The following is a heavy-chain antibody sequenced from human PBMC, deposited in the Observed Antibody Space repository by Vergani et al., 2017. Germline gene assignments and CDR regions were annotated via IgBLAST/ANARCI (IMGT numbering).Heavy chain of an antibody. V-gene: IGHV4-59*08. D-gene: IGHD2-15*01. CDR2: IYYSGST. CDR1: GGSISSYY. Sequence: QVQLQESGPGLVKPSETLSLTCTVSGGSISSYYWSWIRQPPGKGLEWIGYIYYSGSTNYNPSLKSRVTISVDTSKNQFSLELRSVTASDTAVYYCGGGGSGHYNYGVDVWGQGTTVTVSS. CDR3: GGGGSGHYNYGVDV. J-gene: IGHJ6*02.